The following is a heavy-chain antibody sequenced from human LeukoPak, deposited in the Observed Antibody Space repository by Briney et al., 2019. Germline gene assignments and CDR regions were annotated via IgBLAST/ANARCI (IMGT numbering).Heavy chain of an antibody. J-gene: IGHJ6*02. CDR3: ARDQRTIVVVPAAMAGPPYYGMDV. CDR2: ISYDGSNR. D-gene: IGHD2-2*01. V-gene: IGHV3-30-3*01. Sequence: GGSLRLSCAASGFTFSSYAMSWVRQAPGKGLEWVAVISYDGSNRYYADSVKGRFTISRDNSKNTLYLQMNSLRAEDTAVYYCARDQRTIVVVPAAMAGPPYYGMDVWGQGTTVTVSS. CDR1: GFTFSSYA.